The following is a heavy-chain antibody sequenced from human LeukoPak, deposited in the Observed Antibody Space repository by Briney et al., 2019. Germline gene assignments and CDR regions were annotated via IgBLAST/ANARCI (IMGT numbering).Heavy chain of an antibody. CDR3: ARDVVGATQLYNWFDP. CDR2: INPSGGST. V-gene: IGHV1-46*01. D-gene: IGHD1-26*01. J-gene: IGHJ5*02. CDR1: GYTFSSYY. Sequence: ASVKFSCKASGYTFSSYYMHWVRQARGQGLEWMGIINPSGGSTSYAQKFQGRVTMTRDMSTSTVYMELGSLRSEDTAVYYCARDVVGATQLYNWFDPWGQGTLVTVSS.